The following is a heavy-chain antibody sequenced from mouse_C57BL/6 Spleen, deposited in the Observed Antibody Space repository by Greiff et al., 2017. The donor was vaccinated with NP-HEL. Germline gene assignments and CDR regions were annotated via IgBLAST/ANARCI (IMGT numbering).Heavy chain of an antibody. V-gene: IGHV14-4*01. CDR3: TPLYGNYVEDYAMDY. CDR2: IDPENGDT. Sequence: VQLQQSGAELVRPGASVKLSCTASGFNIKDDYMHWVKQRPEQGLEWIGWIDPENGDTEYASKFQGKATITADTSSNTAYLQLSSLTSEDTAVYYCTPLYGNYVEDYAMDYWGQGTSVTVSS. D-gene: IGHD2-1*01. J-gene: IGHJ4*01. CDR1: GFNIKDDY.